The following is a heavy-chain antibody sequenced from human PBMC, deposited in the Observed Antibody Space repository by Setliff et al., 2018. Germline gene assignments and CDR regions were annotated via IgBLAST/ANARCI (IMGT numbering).Heavy chain of an antibody. CDR1: GFTFSSHW. CDR2: INNDGSSE. Sequence: GGSLRLSCAAAGFTFSSHWMHWVRQAPGKRLMWVSRINNDGSSETYEDSVKVRFTISRDNAKNTLYLQMHSLRAEDTAVYYCARAYYGTVNGYSSYYGLDVWGQGTTVTVSS. CDR3: ARAYYGTVNGYSSYYGLDV. J-gene: IGHJ6*02. D-gene: IGHD3-9*01. V-gene: IGHV3-74*01.